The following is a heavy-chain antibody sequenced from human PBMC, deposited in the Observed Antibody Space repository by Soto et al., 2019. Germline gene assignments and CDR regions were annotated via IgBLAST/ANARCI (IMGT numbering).Heavy chain of an antibody. J-gene: IGHJ6*02. CDR3: ARVGYYYGSGSYYTTEYYYYGMDV. CDR1: GYTFTSYG. CDR2: ISAYNGNT. V-gene: IGHV1-18*01. D-gene: IGHD3-10*01. Sequence: QVQLVQSGAEVKKPGASVKVSCKASGYTFTSYGISWVRQAPGQGLEWIGWISAYNGNTNYAQKLQGRVTMTTDTSTSTAYMELRSLRSDDTAVYYCARVGYYYGSGSYYTTEYYYYGMDVWGQGTTVTVSS.